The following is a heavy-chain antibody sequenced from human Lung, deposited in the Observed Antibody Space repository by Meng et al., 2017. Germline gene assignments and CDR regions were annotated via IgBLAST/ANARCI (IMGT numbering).Heavy chain of an antibody. V-gene: IGHV3-48*04. CDR3: AKSQNGGSYIRAFDI. J-gene: IGHJ3*02. CDR2: ISRSNGTI. CDR1: GFTFSSYY. D-gene: IGHD2-2*02. Sequence: GESLKISCEPSGFTFSSYYMSWVRQAPGKGLEWVSYISRSNGTIYYANSVRGRFTNSRDNAKNSLSLQKNNLRAADTAVYYCAKSQNGGSYIRAFDIWGQGTMVTVSS.